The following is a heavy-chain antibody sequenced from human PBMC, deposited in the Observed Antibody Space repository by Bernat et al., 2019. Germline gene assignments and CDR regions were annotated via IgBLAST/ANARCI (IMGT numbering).Heavy chain of an antibody. V-gene: IGHV1-69*02. Sequence: QVQLVQSGTEVKKPGSSVKVSCKTSGGSFNSYTINWVRQAPGQGLEWMGRIIPILDRAHYAQKFQGRVTITADKSTRTAYMELSSLTSEDTAVYYCAALYGSGSAYSGLFDYWGQGSLVTVSS. CDR3: AALYGSGSAYSGLFDY. CDR1: GGSFNSYT. CDR2: IIPILDRA. D-gene: IGHD3-10*01. J-gene: IGHJ4*02.